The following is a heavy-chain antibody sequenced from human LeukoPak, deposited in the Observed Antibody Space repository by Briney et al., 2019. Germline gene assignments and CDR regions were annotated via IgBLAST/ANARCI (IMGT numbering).Heavy chain of an antibody. CDR3: ARGRDPRSYYYMDV. CDR2: MNPNSGNT. J-gene: IGHJ6*03. CDR1: GYTFTSYD. D-gene: IGHD2-21*02. V-gene: IGHV1-8*01. Sequence: ASVKVSCKASGYTFTSYDINWVRQATGQGLEWMGWMNPNSGNTGYAQKFQGRVTMTRNTSISTAYMELSSLRSEDTAVYYCARGRDPRSYYYMDVWGKGTMVTVSS.